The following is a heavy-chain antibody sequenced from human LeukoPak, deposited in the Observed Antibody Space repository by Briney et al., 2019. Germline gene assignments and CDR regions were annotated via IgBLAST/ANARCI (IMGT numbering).Heavy chain of an antibody. D-gene: IGHD1-26*01. J-gene: IGHJ6*03. CDR3: ARIPSGYYYYYYMDV. V-gene: IGHV4-39*01. Sequence: TASETLSLTCTVSGGSISSSSYSWGWIRQPPGKGLEWIGSIYYSGTTYYNPSLKSRVTISVDTSKIQFSLKLSSVTAADTAVYYCARIPSGYYYYYYMDVWGKGTTVTVSS. CDR1: GGSISSSSYS. CDR2: IYYSGTT.